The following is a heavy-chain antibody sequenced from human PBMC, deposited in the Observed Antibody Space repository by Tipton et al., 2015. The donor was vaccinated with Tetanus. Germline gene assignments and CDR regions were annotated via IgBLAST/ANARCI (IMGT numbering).Heavy chain of an antibody. CDR2: IYGSGST. CDR3: ARRSYCTSTRCFDAFDL. Sequence: TLSLTCTVSGGSTHGFYWTWIRQSAGKALEWIGRIYGSGSTIYNPSLKSRVAMSMDTSKNQISLKLSSVTAADTAVYFCARRSYCTSTRCFDAFDLWGPGTRVTVSS. V-gene: IGHV4-4*07. CDR1: GGSTHGFY. J-gene: IGHJ3*01. D-gene: IGHD2-8*01.